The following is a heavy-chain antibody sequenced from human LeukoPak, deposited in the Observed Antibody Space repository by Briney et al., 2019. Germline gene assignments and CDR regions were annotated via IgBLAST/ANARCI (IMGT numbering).Heavy chain of an antibody. J-gene: IGHJ4*02. CDR2: IYYSGST. CDR3: AIRAAAGTGAYDY. CDR1: GGSISSYY. D-gene: IGHD6-13*01. Sequence: SETLSLTCTVSGGSISSYYWSWIRQPPGKGPEWIGYIYYSGSTNYNPSLKSRVTISVDTSKNQFSLKLSSVTAADTAVYYCAIRAAAGTGAYDYWGQGTLVTVSS. V-gene: IGHV4-59*08.